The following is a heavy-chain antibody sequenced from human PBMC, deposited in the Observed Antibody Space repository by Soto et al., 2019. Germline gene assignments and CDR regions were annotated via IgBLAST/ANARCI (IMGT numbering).Heavy chain of an antibody. Sequence: QVQLVQSGAEVKKPGASVKVSCKAPGYTFTSYGISWVRQAPGQGLEWMGWISTYNGNTKYAQKLQGRVTMTTDTSTSTAYMELRSLRSGDTAVFCCAREMVRGGVSDYWGQGTLVAVSS. CDR3: AREMVRGGVSDY. D-gene: IGHD3-10*01. CDR2: ISTYNGNT. J-gene: IGHJ4*02. CDR1: GYTFTSYG. V-gene: IGHV1-18*01.